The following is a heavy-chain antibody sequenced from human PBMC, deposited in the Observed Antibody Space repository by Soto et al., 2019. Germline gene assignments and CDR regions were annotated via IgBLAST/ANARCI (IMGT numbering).Heavy chain of an antibody. V-gene: IGHV3-23*01. CDR2: ISGSDGST. CDR1: GFTFSNYA. CDR3: AKDSRVTMVRGVIIPPGY. D-gene: IGHD3-10*01. Sequence: GGSLRLSCVASGFTFSNYAMSWVRQAPGKGLEWVSAISGSDGSTYYADSVKGRFTISRDNSKNTLYLQMNSLRAEDTAVYYCAKDSRVTMVRGVIIPPGYWGQGTLVTVSS. J-gene: IGHJ4*02.